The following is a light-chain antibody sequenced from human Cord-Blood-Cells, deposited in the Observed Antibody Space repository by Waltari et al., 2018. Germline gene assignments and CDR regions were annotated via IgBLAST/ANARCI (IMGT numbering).Light chain of an antibody. V-gene: IGKV3-11*01. CDR3: QQRSNWPPSLT. CDR2: DAS. CDR1: QSVSSY. J-gene: IGKJ4*01. Sequence: IVLTQSTATLSLSPGERSTPSGRASQSVSSYLAWYQQKPGQAPRLLIYDASNRATGIPARFSGSGSGTDFTLTISSLEPEDFAVYYCQQRSNWPPSLTFGGGTKVEIK.